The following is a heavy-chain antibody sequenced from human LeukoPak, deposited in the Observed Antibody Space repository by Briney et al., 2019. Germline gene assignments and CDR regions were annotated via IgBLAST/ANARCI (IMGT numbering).Heavy chain of an antibody. V-gene: IGHV3-23*01. CDR1: GFTFKNYA. J-gene: IGHJ4*02. CDR3: AKVQMSTGWTFDF. Sequence: PGGSLRLSCAASGFTFKNYAMSWVRQAPGKGLEWVSSIDGSGDNRYYADSVKGRFTISRDNSGNTLYLQLRGLGAEDTATHYCAKVQMSTGWTFDFWGQGSLVTVSS. CDR2: IDGSGDNR. D-gene: IGHD2-2*01.